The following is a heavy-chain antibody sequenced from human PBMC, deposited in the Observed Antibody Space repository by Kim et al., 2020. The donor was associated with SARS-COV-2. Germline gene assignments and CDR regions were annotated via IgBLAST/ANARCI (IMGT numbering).Heavy chain of an antibody. V-gene: IGHV1-69*13. CDR1: GGTFSSYA. CDR3: ARHPIQLSGSYGMDV. D-gene: IGHD5-18*01. Sequence: SVKVSCKASGGTFSSYAISWVRQAPGQGLEWMGGIIPIFGTANYAQKFQGRVTITADESTSTAYMELSSLRSEDTAVYYCARHPIQLSGSYGMDVWGQGTTVTVSS. CDR2: IIPIFGTA. J-gene: IGHJ6*02.